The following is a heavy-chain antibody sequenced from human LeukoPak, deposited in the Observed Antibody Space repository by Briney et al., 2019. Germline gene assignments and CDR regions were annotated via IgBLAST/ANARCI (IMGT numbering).Heavy chain of an antibody. CDR1: GGSISSYY. CDR2: IYYSGST. V-gene: IGHV4-59*01. CDR3: ARASGAAVAGSYYYYGMDV. D-gene: IGHD6-19*01. Sequence: SETLSLTCTVSGGSISSYYWSWIRQPPGKGLEWIGYIYYSGSTNYNPSLKSRVTISVDTSKNQFSLKLSSVTAADTAVYYCARASGAAVAGSYYYYGMDVWGQGTTVTVSS. J-gene: IGHJ6*02.